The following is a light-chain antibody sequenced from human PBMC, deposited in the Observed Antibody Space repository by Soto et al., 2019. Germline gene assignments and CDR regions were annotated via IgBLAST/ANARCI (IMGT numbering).Light chain of an antibody. CDR2: RNN. CDR3: AAWDDSLSGYV. V-gene: IGLV1-47*01. CDR1: SSNIGSNY. J-gene: IGLJ1*01. Sequence: QSVLTQPPSASGTPGQRVTLSFSGSSSNIGSNYVYWYQQLPGTAPKLLIYRNNQRPSGVPDRFSGSKSGTSASLAISGLRSEDEADYYCAAWDDSLSGYVFGTGTKVTVL.